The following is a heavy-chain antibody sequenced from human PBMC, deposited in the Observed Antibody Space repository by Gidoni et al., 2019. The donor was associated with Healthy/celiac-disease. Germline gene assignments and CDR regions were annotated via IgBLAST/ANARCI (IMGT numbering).Heavy chain of an antibody. CDR2: INPDGGDT. V-gene: IGHV1-2*06. Sequence: VQLVQSGAEVKTPGASVKVSCRASGDTVSGDFVHWVRQAPGEVIEWMGRINPDGGDTTYAQKFQGRISLTTDKSITTADMELTRLRSDDTALYYFARIQNCWSTSKDADSWGQGTLVTVSS. CDR1: GDTVSGDF. D-gene: IGHD3-3*01. CDR3: ARIQNCWSTSKDADS. J-gene: IGHJ4*02.